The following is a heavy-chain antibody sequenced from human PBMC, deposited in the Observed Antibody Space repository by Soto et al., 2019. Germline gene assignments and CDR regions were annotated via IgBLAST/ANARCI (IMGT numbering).Heavy chain of an antibody. CDR2: IIPIFGTA. J-gene: IGHJ6*02. CDR3: ARDMALGYGYTPEGDYYYGMDV. Sequence: QVQLVQSGAEVKKPGSSVKVSCKASGGTFSSYAISWVRQAPGQGLEWMGGIIPIFGTANYAQKFQGRVTITADESTSKGYMELSRLRSEDTAVYYCARDMALGYGYTPEGDYYYGMDVWGQGTTVTVSS. V-gene: IGHV1-69*01. CDR1: GGTFSSYA. D-gene: IGHD5-12*01.